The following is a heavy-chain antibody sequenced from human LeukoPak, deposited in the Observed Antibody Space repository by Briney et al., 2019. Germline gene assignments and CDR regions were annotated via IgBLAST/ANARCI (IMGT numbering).Heavy chain of an antibody. CDR1: GGSISSYY. D-gene: IGHD3-22*01. V-gene: IGHV4-4*07. Sequence: SETLSLTCTVSGGSISSYYWSWIRQPAGKGLEWIGRFYTSGSTNNNPSLKSRVSISVDKSKNQFSLKLRSVTAADTAVYYCAREPRYYRDSYYSYMDVWGKGTTVTVSS. J-gene: IGHJ6*03. CDR2: FYTSGST. CDR3: AREPRYYRDSYYSYMDV.